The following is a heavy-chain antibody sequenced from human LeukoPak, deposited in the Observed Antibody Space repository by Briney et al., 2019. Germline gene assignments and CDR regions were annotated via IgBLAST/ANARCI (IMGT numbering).Heavy chain of an antibody. V-gene: IGHV3-23*01. CDR1: GFTLNSYA. J-gene: IGHJ1*01. Sequence: PGGSLRLSRAPSGFTLNSYAMSWVRQAPGKGLEWVSGISGSVGSTYYADSVNGRFTISRDNSRNILFLQMSSLRAEDTALYDCASAREYCGSAECYEYFQHWGQGTLVTVSS. CDR3: ASAREYCGSAECYEYFQH. CDR2: ISGSVGST. D-gene: IGHD2-21*01.